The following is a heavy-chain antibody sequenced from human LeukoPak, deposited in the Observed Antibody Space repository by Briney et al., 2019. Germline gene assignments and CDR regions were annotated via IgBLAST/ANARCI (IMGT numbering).Heavy chain of an antibody. J-gene: IGHJ5*02. CDR3: ARDRGSMVRGVIITYPNWFDP. CDR2: ISYDGSNK. CDR1: GFTFSSYA. V-gene: IGHV3-30-3*01. Sequence: GGSLRLSCAASGFTFSSYAMHWVRQAPGKGLEWVAVISYDGSNKYYADSVKGRFTISRDNSKNTLYLQMNSLRAEDTAVYYCARDRGSMVRGVIITYPNWFDPWGQGTLVTVSS. D-gene: IGHD3-10*01.